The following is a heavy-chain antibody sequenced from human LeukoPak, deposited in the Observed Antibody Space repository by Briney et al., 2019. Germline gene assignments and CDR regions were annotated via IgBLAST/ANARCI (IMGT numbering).Heavy chain of an antibody. Sequence: SETLSLTCTVSGGSISSYYWSWIRQPPGKGLEWIGYIYYSGSTNYNPSLKSRVTISVDTSKNQFSLKLSSVTAADTAVYYCARHVKGATPLFYFDYWCQGTLVTVSS. D-gene: IGHD1-26*01. CDR1: GGSISSYY. V-gene: IGHV4-59*08. J-gene: IGHJ4*02. CDR2: IYYSGST. CDR3: ARHVKGATPLFYFDY.